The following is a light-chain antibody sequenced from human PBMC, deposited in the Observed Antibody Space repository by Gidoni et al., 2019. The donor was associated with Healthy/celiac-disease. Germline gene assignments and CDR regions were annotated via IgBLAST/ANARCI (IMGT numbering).Light chain of an antibody. CDR1: QSVLYSSNNKNY. J-gene: IGKJ5*01. V-gene: IGKV4-1*01. CDR2: WAS. Sequence: IVMTQSPDSLAVSLGERATINCNSSQSVLYSSNNKNYLAWYQQKPGQPPKLPIYWASTRESGVPDRFSGSGSGTDFTLTISSLQAEDVAVYYCQQYYSTPITFXQXTRLXIK. CDR3: QQYYSTPIT.